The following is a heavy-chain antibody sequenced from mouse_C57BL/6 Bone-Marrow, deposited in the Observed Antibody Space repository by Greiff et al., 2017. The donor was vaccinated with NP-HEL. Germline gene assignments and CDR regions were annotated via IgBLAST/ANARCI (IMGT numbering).Heavy chain of an antibody. CDR2: ISSGGSYT. CDR3: ARHETGAWFAY. CDR1: GFTFSSYG. Sequence: EVQLQQSGGDLVKPGGSLKLSCAASGFTFSSYGMSWVRQTPDKRLEWVATISSGGSYTYYPDSVKGRFTISRDNAKNTLYLQMSSLKSEDTAMYYCARHETGAWFAYWGQGTLVTVSA. D-gene: IGHD1-1*02. J-gene: IGHJ3*01. V-gene: IGHV5-6*01.